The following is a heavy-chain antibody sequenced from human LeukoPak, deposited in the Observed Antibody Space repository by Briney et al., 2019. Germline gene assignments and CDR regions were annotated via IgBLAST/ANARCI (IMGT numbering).Heavy chain of an antibody. CDR3: ATNWNGQLVYYYMDV. CDR2: IIPIFGTA. V-gene: IGHV1-69*05. Sequence: SVKVSCKASGGTFSSYAISWVRQAPGQGLEWMGGIIPIFGTANYAQKFQGRVTITTDESTSTAYMELSSLRSEDTAVYYCATNWNGQLVYYYMDVWGKGTTVTVSS. J-gene: IGHJ6*03. CDR1: GGTFSSYA. D-gene: IGHD1-1*01.